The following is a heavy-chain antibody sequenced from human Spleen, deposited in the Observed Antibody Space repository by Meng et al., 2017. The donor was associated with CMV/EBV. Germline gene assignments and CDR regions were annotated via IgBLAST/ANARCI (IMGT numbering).Heavy chain of an antibody. CDR1: GGSIGSSSSY. V-gene: IGHV4-39*07. Sequence: LQLQWSGPVLVQPSETLSPTCSVSGGSIGSSSSYWGWIRQPPGKGLEWIGYIYYSGSTYYNPSLKIRVTISVDTSKNQFSLKLISVTAADTAVYYCARTNYGHFDYWGQGTLVTVSS. D-gene: IGHD4-17*01. J-gene: IGHJ4*02. CDR2: IYYSGST. CDR3: ARTNYGHFDY.